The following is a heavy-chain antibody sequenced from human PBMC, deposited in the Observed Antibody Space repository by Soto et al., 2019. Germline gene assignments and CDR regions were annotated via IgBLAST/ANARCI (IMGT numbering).Heavy chain of an antibody. V-gene: IGHV4-39*01. CDR3: ARGYSSSWADTFDI. CDR1: GGSISSGGHY. D-gene: IGHD6-13*01. Sequence: QLQLQESGPGLVKPSETLSLTCTVSGGSISSGGHYWGWIRQSPGKGLEWIGSVYYSGSTYYNPSLKSRVTISVDTSKNQFALKLSSVTAADTAVYYCARGYSSSWADTFDIWGQGTMVTVSS. J-gene: IGHJ3*02. CDR2: VYYSGST.